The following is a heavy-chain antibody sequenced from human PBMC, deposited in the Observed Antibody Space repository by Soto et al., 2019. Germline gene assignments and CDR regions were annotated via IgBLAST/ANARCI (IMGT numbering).Heavy chain of an antibody. V-gene: IGHV2-5*02. J-gene: IGHJ6*02. Sequence: QITLKESGPTLVKPTQTLTLTCSVSGFSLNTGGLGVGWIRQPPGKALEWLALIYWDDDKRYSPSLRNRLSISKDTSNNLVVFTMTNMDPVDTATYYCIHSRCGGDCLRSYXSHXXXGLDVWGQGTTVTVSS. CDR3: IHSRCGGDCLRSYXSHXXXGLDV. CDR2: IYWDDDK. D-gene: IGHD2-21*02. CDR1: GFSLNTGGLG.